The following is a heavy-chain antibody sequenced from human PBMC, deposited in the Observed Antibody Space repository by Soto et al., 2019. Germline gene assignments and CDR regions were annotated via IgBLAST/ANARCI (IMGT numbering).Heavy chain of an antibody. J-gene: IGHJ6*02. CDR3: ARYLLRYFDWLSGGMDV. CDR1: GYTFIGYY. CDR2: INPNSGGT. Sequence: ASVKVSCKASGYTFIGYYMHWVRQAPGQGLEWMGWINPNSGGTNYAQKFQGRVTMTRDTSISTAYMELSRLRSDDTAVYYCARYLLRYFDWLSGGMDVWGQGTTVTVSS. V-gene: IGHV1-2*02. D-gene: IGHD3-9*01.